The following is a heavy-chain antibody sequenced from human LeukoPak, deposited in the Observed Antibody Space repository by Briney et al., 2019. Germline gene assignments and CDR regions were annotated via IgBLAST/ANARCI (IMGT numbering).Heavy chain of an antibody. CDR2: TTAYNGET. Sequence: ASVKVSCTPSGYTFDSYGITWVRQAPGQGLEWLGWTTAYNGETYYAQNLQGRVTLTTEKATSTAYMELRSLRSDDTAVYYCARGGATTAIDYWGQGTLVTVSS. J-gene: IGHJ4*02. V-gene: IGHV1-18*01. CDR3: ARGGATTAIDY. CDR1: GYTFDSYG. D-gene: IGHD5-12*01.